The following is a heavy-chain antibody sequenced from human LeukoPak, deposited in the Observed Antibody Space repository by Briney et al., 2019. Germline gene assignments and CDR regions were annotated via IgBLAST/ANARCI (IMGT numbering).Heavy chain of an antibody. CDR2: IYYSGSN. Sequence: PSETLSLTCTVSGGSISSYYWRWIRQPPGKGLEWVGYIYYSGSNSYNPSLKSRVTISVDTSKNQFSLKLSSVTAADTAVYYCARDSGSYLLYLFDIWGQGTMVTVSS. V-gene: IGHV4-59*08. CDR3: ARDSGSYLLYLFDI. J-gene: IGHJ3*02. CDR1: GGSISSYY. D-gene: IGHD1-26*01.